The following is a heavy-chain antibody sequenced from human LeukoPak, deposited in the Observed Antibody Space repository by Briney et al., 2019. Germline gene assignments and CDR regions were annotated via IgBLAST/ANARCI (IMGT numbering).Heavy chain of an antibody. CDR2: ISGSGGST. Sequence: PGGSLRLSCAASGFTFSTYAMSWVRQAPGKGLEWVSSISGSGGSTYYSDSVEGRFTISRDNSKNTLYLQMNSLSPGDTALYYCTKGDNYGDYLSFDYWGQGTLSPSPQ. CDR3: TKGDNYGDYLSFDY. V-gene: IGHV3-23*01. CDR1: GFTFSTYA. D-gene: IGHD4-17*01. J-gene: IGHJ4*02.